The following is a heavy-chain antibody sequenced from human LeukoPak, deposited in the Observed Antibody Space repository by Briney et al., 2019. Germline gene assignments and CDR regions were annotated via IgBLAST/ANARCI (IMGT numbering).Heavy chain of an antibody. V-gene: IGHV4-59*12. CDR3: ASYYDSSGYYGDY. D-gene: IGHD3-22*01. CDR2: IYYSGST. CDR1: GGSISSYY. J-gene: IGHJ4*02. Sequence: PSETPSLTCTVSGGSISSYYWSWIRQPPGKGLEWIGYIYYSGSTYYNPSLKSRVTISVDTSKNQFSLKLSSVTAADTAVYYCASYYDSSGYYGDYWGQGTLVTVSS.